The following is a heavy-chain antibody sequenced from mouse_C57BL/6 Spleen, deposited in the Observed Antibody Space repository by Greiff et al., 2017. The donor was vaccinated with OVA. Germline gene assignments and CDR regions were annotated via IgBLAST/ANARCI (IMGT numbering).Heavy chain of an antibody. D-gene: IGHD1-1*01. J-gene: IGHJ2*01. Sequence: EVKVEESGGGLVQPGGSMKLSCVASGFTFSNYWMNWVRQSPEKGLEWVAQIRLKSDNYATHYAESVKGRFTISRDDSKSSVYLQMNNLRAEDTGIYYCTVSSYYGSSFDYWGQGTTLTVSS. CDR2: IRLKSDNYAT. V-gene: IGHV6-3*01. CDR1: GFTFSNYW. CDR3: TVSSYYGSSFDY.